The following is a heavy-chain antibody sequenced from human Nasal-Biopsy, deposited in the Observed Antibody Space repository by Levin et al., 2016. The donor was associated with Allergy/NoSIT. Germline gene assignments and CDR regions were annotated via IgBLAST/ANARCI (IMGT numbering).Heavy chain of an antibody. Sequence: GSLRLSCSVSGDLINTDFWTWIRQAPGQGLEWIGHIYHNGDTSYNPSLRDRLSILMDMSKNQFSLKLNSVIAADTAIYYCARAPMVAGRVAGYFALWGRGTLVTVSS. J-gene: IGHJ2*01. V-gene: IGHV4-59*01. D-gene: IGHD3-10*01. CDR2: IYHNGDT. CDR1: GDLINTDF. CDR3: ARAPMVAGRVAGYFAL.